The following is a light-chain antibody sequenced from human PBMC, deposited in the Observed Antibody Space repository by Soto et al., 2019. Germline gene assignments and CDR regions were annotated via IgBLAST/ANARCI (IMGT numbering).Light chain of an antibody. J-gene: IGKJ2*01. Sequence: IQMTQSPSTLSASVGDRVTITCRASQGISSYLAWYQQKPGKAPKLLIYAASTLQSGVPSRFSGSGSGTDFTLTISCLQSEDFATYYCQQYYSYPRNTFGQGTKVDIK. CDR3: QQYYSYPRNT. CDR2: AAS. V-gene: IGKV1-8*01. CDR1: QGISSY.